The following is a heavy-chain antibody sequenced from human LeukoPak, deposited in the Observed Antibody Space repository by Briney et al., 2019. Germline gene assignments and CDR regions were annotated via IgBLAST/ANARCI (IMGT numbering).Heavy chain of an antibody. CDR2: IRYDGSNK. Sequence: GGSLRLSCAASGFTFSSHGMHWVRQAPGKGLEWVAFIRYDGSNKYYADSVKGRFTISRDNSKNTLYLQMNSLRAEDTAVYYCAKDFPDYYDSSGYPAFDYWGQGTLVTVSS. J-gene: IGHJ4*02. CDR1: GFTFSSHG. CDR3: AKDFPDYYDSSGYPAFDY. D-gene: IGHD3-22*01. V-gene: IGHV3-30*02.